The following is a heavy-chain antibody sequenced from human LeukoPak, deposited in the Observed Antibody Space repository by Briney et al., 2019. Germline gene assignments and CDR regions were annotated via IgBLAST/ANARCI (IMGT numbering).Heavy chain of an antibody. V-gene: IGHV3-30*02. CDR1: GFTFTSYS. D-gene: IGHD6-25*01. J-gene: IGHJ4*02. Sequence: GGSLRLSCAASGFTFTSYSMNCVRQAPGNGLGWVAFIRYDGSNKYHADSVKGPFTISGDNSKITLYLQMNSLRAEDTAVYYCATAGYPNFDYWGQGTLVTVSS. CDR3: ATAGYPNFDY. CDR2: IRYDGSNK.